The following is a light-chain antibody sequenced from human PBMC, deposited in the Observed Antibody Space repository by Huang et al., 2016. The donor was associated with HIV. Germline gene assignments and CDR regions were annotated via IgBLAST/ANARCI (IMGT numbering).Light chain of an antibody. J-gene: IGKJ1*01. CDR3: QQSFSVPRT. V-gene: IGKV1-39*01. CDR2: TAS. Sequence: DIQMTQSPPSLSASVGDRVTFTCRANQNITKSLNWYQQKPEKAPKLLIYTASNLEKRVPSRIRGGGSGSRFTLNITNLQPEDFATYYCQQSFSVPRTFG. CDR1: QNITKS.